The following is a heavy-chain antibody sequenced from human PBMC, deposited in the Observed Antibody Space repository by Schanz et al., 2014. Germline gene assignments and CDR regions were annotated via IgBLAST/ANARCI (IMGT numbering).Heavy chain of an antibody. CDR3: AKDSTHIDIVLVPTAIDY. CDR2: FIVDSGNT. CDR1: GFIFSSYG. J-gene: IGHJ4*02. D-gene: IGHD2-2*01. Sequence: VQLLESGGGLVQPGGSLRLSCAASGFIFSSYGLHWVRQAPGKGLEWVSGFIVDSGNTYYAGSVKGRFSISRDNSKNTLYLQMNSLRAEDTAVYYCAKDSTHIDIVLVPTAIDYWGQGTLVTVSS. V-gene: IGHV3-NL1*01.